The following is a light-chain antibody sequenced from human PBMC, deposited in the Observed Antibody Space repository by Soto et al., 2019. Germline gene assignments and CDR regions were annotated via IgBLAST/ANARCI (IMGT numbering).Light chain of an antibody. CDR1: SSDIGGYNS. Sequence: QSALTQPPSASGSPGQSVTISCTGTSSDIGGYNSVSWYQQHPGKAPRLMIYEVNKRPSGVPDRFSGSKSGYTASLTVSGLQTEDEADYYCATWDDDLTGPVFGGGTKLTVL. CDR2: EVN. V-gene: IGLV2-8*01. CDR3: ATWDDDLTGPV. J-gene: IGLJ3*02.